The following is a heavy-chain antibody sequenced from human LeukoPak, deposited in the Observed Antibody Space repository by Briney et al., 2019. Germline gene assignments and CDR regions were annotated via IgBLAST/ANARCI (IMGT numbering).Heavy chain of an antibody. CDR2: IKQDGSEK. D-gene: IGHD3-3*01. CDR3: ASRLTIFGVVTY. V-gene: IGHV3-7*01. CDR1: GFTFRNHW. J-gene: IGHJ4*02. Sequence: GGSLRLSCVASGFTFRNHWMSWVRQAPGKGLEWVANIKQDGSEKYYVDSVKGRFTISRDNAKNSLYLQMNSLRAEDTAVYYCASRLTIFGVVTYWGQGTLVTVSS.